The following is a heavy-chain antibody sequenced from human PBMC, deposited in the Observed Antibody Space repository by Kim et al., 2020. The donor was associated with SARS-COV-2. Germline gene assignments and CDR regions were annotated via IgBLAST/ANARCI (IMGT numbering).Heavy chain of an antibody. Sequence: ASVKVSCKTSGYTFTDYSINWVRQAPGQGLQWMGWINTNTGNPTYAQGSTGRFVFSLDTSVSTAYLQINSLKAEDTAVYYCARGYYYGSGSYLGRGVCGDVWGQGTTVTVSS. CDR1: GYTFTDYS. CDR3: ARGYYYGSGSYLGRGVCGDV. V-gene: IGHV7-4-1*02. J-gene: IGHJ6*02. CDR2: INTNTGNP. D-gene: IGHD3-10*01.